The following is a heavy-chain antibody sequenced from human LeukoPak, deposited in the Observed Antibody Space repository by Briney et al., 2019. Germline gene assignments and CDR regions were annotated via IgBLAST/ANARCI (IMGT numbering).Heavy chain of an antibody. CDR1: GFTFRNYV. J-gene: IGHJ4*02. CDR2: TSSDLNVE. V-gene: IGHV3-30-3*01. D-gene: IGHD3-10*01. CDR3: AREGYYGSGSPPSLYFDY. Sequence: GGSLRLSCAASGFTFRNYVIHWVRQAPGKGLEWAAVTSSDLNVELYADSVKGRFTISRDNSRSTLYLQMNSLRPEDTAIYYCAREGYYGSGSPPSLYFDYWGQGTLVTVSS.